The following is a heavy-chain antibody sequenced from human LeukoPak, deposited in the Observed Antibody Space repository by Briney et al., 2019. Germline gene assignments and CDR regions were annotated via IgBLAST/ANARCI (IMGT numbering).Heavy chain of an antibody. J-gene: IGHJ6*02. CDR2: IYYSGST. V-gene: IGHV4-31*03. CDR3: ARVVVVVAATAYYYYGMDV. CDR1: GGSISSGGYY. Sequence: SETLSLTCTVSGGSISSGGYYWSWIRQHPGKGLEWIGYIYYSGSTYHNPSLKSRVTISVDTSKNQFSLKLSSVTAADTAVYYCARVVVVVAATAYYYYGMDVWGQGTTVTVSS. D-gene: IGHD2-15*01.